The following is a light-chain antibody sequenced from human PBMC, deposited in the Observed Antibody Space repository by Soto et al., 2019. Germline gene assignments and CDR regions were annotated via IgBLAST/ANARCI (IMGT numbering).Light chain of an antibody. V-gene: IGKV3-11*01. CDR3: QQRSNWPIT. CDR2: DAS. CDR1: QSVSSY. J-gene: IGKJ5*01. Sequence: EIVLIQSPATLSLSPGERSTLSCMAIQSVSSYLAWYQQKPCQAPRLLIYDASNRATGVPARFSGSGSGTDFTLTISSLEPEDFEVYYCQQRSNWPITFGQGTRLEIK.